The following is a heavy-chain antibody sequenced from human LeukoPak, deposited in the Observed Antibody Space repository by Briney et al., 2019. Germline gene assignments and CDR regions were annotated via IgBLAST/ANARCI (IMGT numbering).Heavy chain of an antibody. J-gene: IGHJ2*01. V-gene: IGHV1-69*05. CDR3: ARDQANWYFDL. Sequence: SVKVSXKASGGTFSSYAISWVRQAPGQGLEWMGRIIPIFGTANYAQKFQGRVTITTDESTSTAYMELSSLRSEDTAVYYCARDQANWYFDLWGRGTLVTVSS. CDR2: IIPIFGTA. CDR1: GGTFSSYA.